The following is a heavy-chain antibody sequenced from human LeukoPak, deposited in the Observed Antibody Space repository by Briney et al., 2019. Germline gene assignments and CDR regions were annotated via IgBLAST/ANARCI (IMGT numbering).Heavy chain of an antibody. V-gene: IGHV1-2*02. J-gene: IGHJ4*02. Sequence: ASVKVSCKASGYTFTGYYMHWVRQAPGQGLEWMGWINPNSGGTNYAQKFQGRVTMTRDTSISTAYMELSRLRSDDTAVYCCARETLVLGQNDYWGQGTLVTVSS. D-gene: IGHD3-10*01. CDR3: ARETLVLGQNDY. CDR2: INPNSGGT. CDR1: GYTFTGYY.